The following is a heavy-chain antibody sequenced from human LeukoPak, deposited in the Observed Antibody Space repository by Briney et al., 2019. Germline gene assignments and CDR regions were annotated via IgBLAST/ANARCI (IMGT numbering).Heavy chain of an antibody. CDR1: GFTFSSYA. CDR2: ISGSGGST. D-gene: IGHD3-10*01. V-gene: IGHV3-23*01. J-gene: IGHJ3*02. CDR3: AKDGSVFLWFGKSDAFDI. Sequence: GGSLRLSCAASGFTFSSYAMSWVRQAPGKGLEWVSAISGSGGSTYYADSVKGRFTISRDNSKNTLYLKMNSLRAEDTAVYYCAKDGSVFLWFGKSDAFDIWGQGTMVTVSS.